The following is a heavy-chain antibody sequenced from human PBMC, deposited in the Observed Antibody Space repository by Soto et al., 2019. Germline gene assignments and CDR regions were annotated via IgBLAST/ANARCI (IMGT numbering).Heavy chain of an antibody. J-gene: IGHJ6*02. CDR3: AREYDFWSGYYYTYGMDV. CDR2: ISYDGSNK. D-gene: IGHD3-3*01. CDR1: GFTFSSYA. V-gene: IGHV3-30-3*01. Sequence: QVQLVESGGGVVQPGRSLRLSCAASGFTFSSYAMHWVRQAPGKGLEWVAVISYDGSNKNYADSVKGRFTISRDNSKNTLCLQMNSMRAENTAVYYCAREYDFWSGYYYTYGMDVWGQGTTVTVSS.